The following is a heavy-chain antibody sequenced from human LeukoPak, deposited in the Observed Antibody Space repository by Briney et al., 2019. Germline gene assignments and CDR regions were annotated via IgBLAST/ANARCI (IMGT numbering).Heavy chain of an antibody. CDR1: GFTFSSYE. CDR2: ISGSGGST. J-gene: IGHJ4*02. CDR3: AKPPAGSGSGWYSSDYFDY. Sequence: GGSLRLSCAASGFTFSSYEMNWVRQAPGKGLEWVSGISGSGGSTYYADSVKGRFTISRDNSKNTLYLQMNSLRAEDTAVYYCAKPPAGSGSGWYSSDYFDYWGQGTLVTVSS. V-gene: IGHV3-23*01. D-gene: IGHD6-19*01.